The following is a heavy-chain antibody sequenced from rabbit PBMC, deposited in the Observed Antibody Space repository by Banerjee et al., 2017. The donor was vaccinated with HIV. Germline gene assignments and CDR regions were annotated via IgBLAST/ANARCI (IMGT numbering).Heavy chain of an antibody. CDR3: VRRISDAYDL. D-gene: IGHD6-1*01. V-gene: IGHV1S40*01. Sequence: QSLEESGGGLVQPEGSLTLTCKASGFDFSSIYYMCWVRQAPGKGLEWIGCISAGSSGTTYYASWAKGRFTISKTSSTTVTLQMTSLTAADTATYFCVRRISDAYDLWGPGTLVTVS. CDR2: ISAGSSGTT. CDR1: GFDFSSIYY. J-gene: IGHJ6*01.